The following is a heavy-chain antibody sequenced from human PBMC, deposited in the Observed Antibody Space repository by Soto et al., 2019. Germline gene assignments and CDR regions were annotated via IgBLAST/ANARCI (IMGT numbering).Heavy chain of an antibody. CDR1: GFRFSNYD. CDR3: ANRDTSMITRYYYGMDV. J-gene: IGHJ6*02. Sequence: EVELLESGGGLVQPGGSLRLSCAASGFRFSNYDMSWVRQAPGKGLEWVSAVSGSGATRYYADSVRGRFTISRDNSKNTLYLQMNSLRAEDTAVYYCANRDTSMITRYYYGMDVWGQGTTVTVSS. CDR2: VSGSGATR. D-gene: IGHD5-18*01. V-gene: IGHV3-23*01.